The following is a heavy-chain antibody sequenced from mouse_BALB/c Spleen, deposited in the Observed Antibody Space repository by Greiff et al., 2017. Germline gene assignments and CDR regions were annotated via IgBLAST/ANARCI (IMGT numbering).Heavy chain of an antibody. CDR1: GYTFTSYW. Sequence: QVQLQQPGAELVRPGASVKLSCKASGYTFTSYWINWVKQRPGQGLEWIGNIYPSDSYTNYNQKFKDKATLTVDKSSSTAYMQLSSPTSEDSAVYYCTILYYYAMDYWGQGTSVTVSS. D-gene: IGHD1-1*02. CDR2: IYPSDSYT. J-gene: IGHJ4*01. V-gene: IGHV1-69*02. CDR3: TILYYYAMDY.